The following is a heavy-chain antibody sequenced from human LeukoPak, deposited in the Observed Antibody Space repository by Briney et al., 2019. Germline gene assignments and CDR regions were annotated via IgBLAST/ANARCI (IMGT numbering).Heavy chain of an antibody. Sequence: PSETLSLTCTVSGGSISSSNYYWGWIRQPPGKGLEWIASISYSGSTYYNPSLKSRVTISVDRSKNQFSLKLSSVTAADTAVYYCARAHGDQEWFDPWGQGTLVTVSS. CDR2: ISYSGST. J-gene: IGHJ5*02. CDR1: GGSISSSNYY. V-gene: IGHV4-39*07. D-gene: IGHD4-17*01. CDR3: ARAHGDQEWFDP.